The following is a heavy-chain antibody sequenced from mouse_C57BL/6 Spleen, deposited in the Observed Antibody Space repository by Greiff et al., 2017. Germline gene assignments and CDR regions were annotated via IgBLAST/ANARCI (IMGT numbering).Heavy chain of an antibody. CDR3: ARSGVSYYAMDY. CDR1: GFSLTSYA. Sequence: VNVVESGPGLVAPSQSLSITCTVSGFSLTSYAISWVRQPPGKGLEWLGVIWTGGGTNYNSALKSRLSISKANSKSHVFLKMNRLQTEDTARYYCARSGVSYYAMDYWGKGTTVTVSS. V-gene: IGHV2-9-1*01. CDR2: IWTGGGT. J-gene: IGHJ4*01.